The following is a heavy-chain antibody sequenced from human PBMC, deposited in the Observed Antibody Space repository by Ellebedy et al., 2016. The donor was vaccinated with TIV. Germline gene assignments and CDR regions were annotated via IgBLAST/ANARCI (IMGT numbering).Heavy chain of an antibody. CDR2: IRSKAYGGTT. V-gene: IGHV3-49*03. CDR1: GFTVSSNY. D-gene: IGHD1-26*01. Sequence: GGSLRLSXAASGFTVSSNYMSWFRQAPGKGLEWVGFIRSKAYGGTTEYAASVKGRFTISRDDSKSIAYLQMNSLKTEDTAVYYCTRDPSGSYPYYYYYGMDVWGQGTTVTVSS. CDR3: TRDPSGSYPYYYYYGMDV. J-gene: IGHJ6*02.